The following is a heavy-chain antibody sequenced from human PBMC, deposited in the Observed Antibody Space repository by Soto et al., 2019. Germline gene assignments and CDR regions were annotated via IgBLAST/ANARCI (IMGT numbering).Heavy chain of an antibody. CDR2: IYDSGVT. CDR3: AGLAPYNWNDVLFDY. CDR1: GAIVTSGENY. V-gene: IGHV4-30-4*08. D-gene: IGHD1-20*01. J-gene: IGHJ4*02. Sequence: PSETLSLTCSVSGAIVTSGENYWSWVRQPPGKGLEWLGYIYDSGVTSYTPALKSRVTLSLDRPNNQFSLKLRSVTAADTAVYYCAGLAPYNWNDVLFDYWGQGTLVTVSS.